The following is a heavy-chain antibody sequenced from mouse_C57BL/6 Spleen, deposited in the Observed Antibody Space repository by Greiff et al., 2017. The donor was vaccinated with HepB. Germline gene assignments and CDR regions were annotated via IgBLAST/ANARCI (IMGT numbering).Heavy chain of an antibody. J-gene: IGHJ4*01. CDR3: AREGGNLYYAMDY. CDR1: GFTFSDYY. V-gene: IGHV5-16*01. D-gene: IGHD2-1*01. Sequence: DVKLVESEGGLVQPGSSMKLSCTASGFTFSDYYMAWVRQVPEKGLEWVANINYDGSSTYYLDSLKSRFIISRDNAKNILYLQMSSLKSEDTATYYCAREGGNLYYAMDYWGQGTSVTVSS. CDR2: INYDGSST.